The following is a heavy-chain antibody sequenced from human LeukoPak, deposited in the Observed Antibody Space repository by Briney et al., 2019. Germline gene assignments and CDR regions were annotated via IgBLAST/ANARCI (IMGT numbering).Heavy chain of an antibody. J-gene: IGHJ5*02. Sequence: SATLSLTCAAYGGTFSGYYWSWIRQPPGKGLEWIGEINHNGSTNYNPSLKRGITISVDTSKNQLSLKLSSVTAADTAVYYCARGRGYYYDSRQNNWFDPWGQGTLVTVSS. CDR1: GGTFSGYY. CDR3: ARGRGYYYDSRQNNWFDP. CDR2: INHNGST. D-gene: IGHD3-22*01. V-gene: IGHV4-34*01.